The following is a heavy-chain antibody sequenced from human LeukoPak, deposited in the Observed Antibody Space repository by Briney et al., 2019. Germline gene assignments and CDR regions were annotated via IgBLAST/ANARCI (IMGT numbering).Heavy chain of an antibody. D-gene: IGHD2-21*01. CDR2: IKQDGSEK. CDR3: ARDDWGPGDC. J-gene: IGHJ4*02. Sequence: PGGSLRLSCAASGFTFSGHWMSWVRQAPGKGLEWVANIKQDGSEKYYVDSVKGRFIISRDNAKNSLYLQMNSLRAEDTAVYYCARDDWGPGDCWGQGTLVTVSS. V-gene: IGHV3-7*01. CDR1: GFTFSGHW.